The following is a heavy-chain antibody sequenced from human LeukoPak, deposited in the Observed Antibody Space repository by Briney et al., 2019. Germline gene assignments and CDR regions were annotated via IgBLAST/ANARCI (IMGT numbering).Heavy chain of an antibody. D-gene: IGHD6-6*01. J-gene: IGHJ4*02. V-gene: IGHV5-10-1*01. CDR1: GYSFTSYW. CDR2: IDPSDSYT. Sequence: GESLKISCKGSGYSFTSYWISWVRQMPGKGLEWMGRIDPSDSYTNCSPSFQGHVTISADKSISTAYLQWSSLKASDTAMYYCARHRGGIAARPDYWGQGTLVTVSS. CDR3: ARHRGGIAARPDY.